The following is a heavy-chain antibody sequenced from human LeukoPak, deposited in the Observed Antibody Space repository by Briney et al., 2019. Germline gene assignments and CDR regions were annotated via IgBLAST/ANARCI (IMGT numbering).Heavy chain of an antibody. V-gene: IGHV3-23*01. CDR2: FDTGFGT. CDR1: GFTFSNYS. D-gene: IGHD6-19*01. J-gene: IGHJ4*02. Sequence: GGSLRLSCAASGFTFSNYSMNWVRQAPGRGLEWVSAFDTGFGTYYPDSLKGRFTISRDNSKNTLFLQMNSLRAEDTAVYYCARSSGWWSLDYWGQGTLVTVSS. CDR3: ARSSGWWSLDY.